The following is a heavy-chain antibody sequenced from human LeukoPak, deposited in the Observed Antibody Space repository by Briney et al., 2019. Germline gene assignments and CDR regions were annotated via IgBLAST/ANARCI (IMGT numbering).Heavy chain of an antibody. CDR2: TYYRSKWSN. V-gene: IGHV6-1*01. D-gene: IGHD2-2*01. CDR1: GDSFSSNSAA. J-gene: IGHJ4*02. CDR3: ARLHCTSTTCSIDY. Sequence: SHTLSLTCAISGDSFSSNSAAWTWIRQSPSRVLDWLGRTYYRSKWSNDCAVSVKSRITINPDTSKNQFSLQLNSVTPEDTAVYYCARLHCTSTTCSIDYWGQGTLVTVSS.